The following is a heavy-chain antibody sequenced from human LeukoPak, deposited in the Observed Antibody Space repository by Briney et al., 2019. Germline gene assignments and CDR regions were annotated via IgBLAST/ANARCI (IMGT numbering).Heavy chain of an antibody. Sequence: SVKVSCKASGGTFSSYAISWVRQAPGQGLEGMGGIIPIFGKENYAQKFRGRVTITADESTSTDYMELSSLRSEDTAVYYCARITYYYDSSGYYDAFDIWGQGTMVTVSS. CDR2: IIPIFGKE. CDR1: GGTFSSYA. CDR3: ARITYYYDSSGYYDAFDI. J-gene: IGHJ3*02. V-gene: IGHV1-69*13. D-gene: IGHD3-22*01.